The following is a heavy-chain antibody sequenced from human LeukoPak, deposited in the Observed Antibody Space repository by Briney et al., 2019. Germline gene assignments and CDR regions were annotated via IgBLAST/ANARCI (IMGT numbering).Heavy chain of an antibody. CDR2: IIPIFGTA. CDR1: GGTFSSYA. Sequence: SVNVSCKASGGTFSSYAISWVRQAPGQGLEWMGGIIPIFGTANYAQKFQGRVTITADESTSTAYMELSSLRSEDTAVYYCARDPLPITIFGVVIPYYFDYWGQRTLVTVSS. J-gene: IGHJ4*02. CDR3: ARDPLPITIFGVVIPYYFDY. V-gene: IGHV1-69*13. D-gene: IGHD3-3*01.